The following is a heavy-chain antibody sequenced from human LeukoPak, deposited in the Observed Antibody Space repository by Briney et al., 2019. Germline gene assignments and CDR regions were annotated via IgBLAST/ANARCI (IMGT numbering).Heavy chain of an antibody. CDR1: GFTFNSYW. CDR3: ARDGTAAGLYFDL. CDR2: IRQDGSEK. J-gene: IGHJ4*01. V-gene: IGHV3-7*01. Sequence: GGSLRLSCAASGFTFNSYWMSWVRQAPGKGPEWVASIRQDGSEKTYVDSVKGRFTISRDNTKNSLSLQLNGLRAEDTAVYYCARDGTAAGLYFDLWGQGTLVTVSS. D-gene: IGHD6-13*01.